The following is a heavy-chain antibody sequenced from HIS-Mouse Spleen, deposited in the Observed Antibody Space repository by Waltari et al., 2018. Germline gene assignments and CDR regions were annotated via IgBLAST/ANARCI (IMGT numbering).Heavy chain of an antibody. CDR2: KKKDGREK. Sequence: EVQLVESGGGLVQPGGSLRLSCAASGFTFSSYWMSWVRRAPGKGRAWGSNKKKDGREKYYVDSGKGRFTIARDNAKNSLYLQMNSLRAEDTAVYYCAREGVRGVMLYYYYYGMDVWGQGTTVTVSS. J-gene: IGHJ6*02. V-gene: IGHV3-7*01. CDR1: GFTFSSYW. CDR3: AREGVRGVMLYYYYYGMDV. D-gene: IGHD3-10*01.